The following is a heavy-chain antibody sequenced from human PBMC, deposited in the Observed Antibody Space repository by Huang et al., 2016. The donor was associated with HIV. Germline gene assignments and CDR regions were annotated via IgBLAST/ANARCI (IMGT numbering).Heavy chain of an antibody. J-gene: IGHJ4*02. CDR3: AREIRGQKDGGYSMEI. D-gene: IGHD5-18*01. V-gene: IGHV1-18*04. CDR1: GYTFSDFG. Sequence: QVLLMQSGTEVREPGASVKVSCTASGYTFSDFGISWVRQAPGQGLEWMGWISVYSGGTNYAQKLQGRVTVTRDTSTNTAFMELRSLTYDDTAVYFCAREIRGQKDGGYSMEIWGQGTLVTVSP. CDR2: ISVYSGGT.